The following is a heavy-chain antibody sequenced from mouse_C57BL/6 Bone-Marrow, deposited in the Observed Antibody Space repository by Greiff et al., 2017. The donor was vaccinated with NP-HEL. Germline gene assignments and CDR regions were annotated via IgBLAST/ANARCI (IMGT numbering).Heavy chain of an antibody. V-gene: IGHV6-6*01. D-gene: IGHD2-5*01. CDR3: TSDYSNYDGNYNYAMDY. CDR2: IRNKANNHAT. J-gene: IGHJ4*01. CDR1: GFTFSDAW. Sequence: EVKLVESGGGLVQPGGSMKLSCAASGFTFSDAWMDWVRQSPEKGLEWVAEIRNKANNHATYYAESVKGRFTISRDDSKSSVYLQMNSLRAEDTGIYYCTSDYSNYDGNYNYAMDYWGQGTSVTVSS.